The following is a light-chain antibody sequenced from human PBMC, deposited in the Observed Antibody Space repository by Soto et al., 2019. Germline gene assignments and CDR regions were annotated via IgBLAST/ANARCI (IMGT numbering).Light chain of an antibody. Sequence: EIVMTQSPATLSVSPGERATLSCRASQSVSSNLAWYQQKPGQAPRLLIYGASTRATVIPARFSGSGSGTEFTLTISSLQSEDFAVNYCQQYNNWPPMYTFGQGTKLEIK. V-gene: IGKV3-15*01. CDR2: GAS. CDR3: QQYNNWPPMYT. CDR1: QSVSSN. J-gene: IGKJ2*01.